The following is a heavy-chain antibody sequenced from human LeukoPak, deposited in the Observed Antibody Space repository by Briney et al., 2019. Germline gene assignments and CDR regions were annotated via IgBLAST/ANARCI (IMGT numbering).Heavy chain of an antibody. D-gene: IGHD6-19*01. V-gene: IGHV3-23*01. J-gene: IGHJ4*02. CDR2: ISVSGGST. Sequence: GGSLRLSCAASGFTFSNYGMSWVRQAPGEGLEWVSSISVSGGSTFYADSVKGRFTISRDNAKNSLYLQMNSLRAEDTAVYYCARGRSFPGKVAGLFDYWGQGTLVTVSS. CDR3: ARGRSFPGKVAGLFDY. CDR1: GFTFSNYG.